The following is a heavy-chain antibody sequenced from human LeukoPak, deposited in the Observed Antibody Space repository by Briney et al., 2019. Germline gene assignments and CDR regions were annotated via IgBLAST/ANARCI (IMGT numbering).Heavy chain of an antibody. CDR1: RGTFSSYA. V-gene: IGHV1-69*13. Sequence: ASVKVSCKASRGTFSSYAIGWVRQAPEQGLEWMGGIIPTFGTANYAQKFQGRVTISADESTSTAYMELSSLRSEDTAVYYCARDLTMVRGARYRPYNWFDPWGQGTLVTVSS. J-gene: IGHJ5*02. D-gene: IGHD3-10*01. CDR3: ARDLTMVRGARYRPYNWFDP. CDR2: IIPTFGTA.